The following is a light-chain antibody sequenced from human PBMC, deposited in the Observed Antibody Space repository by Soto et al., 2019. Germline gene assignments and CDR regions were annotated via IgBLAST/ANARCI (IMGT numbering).Light chain of an antibody. CDR3: QQYNNWPRT. J-gene: IGKJ5*01. CDR1: QSVSSN. V-gene: IGKV3-15*01. Sequence: EIVMTPSPATLSVSPVERATLSCRASQSVSSNLAWYQQKPGQAPRLLIYGASTRATGIPARFSGSGSGTEFTLTISSLQSEDFAVYYCQQYNNWPRTFGQGTRLEIK. CDR2: GAS.